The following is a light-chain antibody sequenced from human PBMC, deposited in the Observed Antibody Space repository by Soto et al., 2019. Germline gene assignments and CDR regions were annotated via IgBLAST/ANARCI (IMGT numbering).Light chain of an antibody. CDR3: QQYHGYSRT. J-gene: IGKJ1*01. CDR1: QTISDS. Sequence: IQMTQSPSALSASVGDRVTITCRASQTISDSLAWYQQKPGKAPDLLISDVSRLERGVASRFSGSGSGTEFTLTIRSMQPDDFATYYCQQYHGYSRTFGQGTKVDIK. CDR2: DVS. V-gene: IGKV1-5*01.